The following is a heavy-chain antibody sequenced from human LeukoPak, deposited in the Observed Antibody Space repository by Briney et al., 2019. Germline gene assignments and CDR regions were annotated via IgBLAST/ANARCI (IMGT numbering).Heavy chain of an antibody. CDR3: AKDRAAVAGTSAFDI. Sequence: GGSLRLSCAASGFTLSSYAMHWVRQAPGKGLEWVSGISWNSGSIGYADSVKGRFTISRDNAKNSLYLQMNSLRAEDTALYYCAKDRAAVAGTSAFDIWGQGTMVTVSS. D-gene: IGHD6-19*01. J-gene: IGHJ3*02. V-gene: IGHV3-9*01. CDR2: ISWNSGSI. CDR1: GFTLSSYA.